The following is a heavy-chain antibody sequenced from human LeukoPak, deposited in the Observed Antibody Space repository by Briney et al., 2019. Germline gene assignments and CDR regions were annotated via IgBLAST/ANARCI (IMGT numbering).Heavy chain of an antibody. CDR1: GLTFRTTW. V-gene: IGHV3-74*01. CDR3: ARGNQQLPRSTPDY. Sequence: GGSLRLSCATSGLTFRTTWMHWVRQAPGKGLMWVSRMNGEGTTIDYADSVKGRFTISRDNAKNTLYLQMNSLRAEDTGVYYCARGNQQLPRSTPDYWGQGTLVTVSS. J-gene: IGHJ4*02. CDR2: MNGEGTTI. D-gene: IGHD2-2*01.